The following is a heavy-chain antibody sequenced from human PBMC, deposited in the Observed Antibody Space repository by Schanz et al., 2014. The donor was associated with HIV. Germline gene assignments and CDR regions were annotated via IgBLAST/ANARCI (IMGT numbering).Heavy chain of an antibody. CDR1: GFTFSSYG. J-gene: IGHJ6*02. CDR2: VSYDGSNK. V-gene: IGHV3-30*03. CDR3: ARGEAITSYYHYYGMDV. D-gene: IGHD1-20*01. Sequence: VRLLESGGGSVQPGGSLRLSCAASGFTFSSYGIHWVRQAPGKGLEWVAVVSYDGSNKYYADSVKGRFTISRDNSKKTLYLQMNSLRAEDTAVYYCARGEAITSYYHYYGMDVWGQGTTVIVSS.